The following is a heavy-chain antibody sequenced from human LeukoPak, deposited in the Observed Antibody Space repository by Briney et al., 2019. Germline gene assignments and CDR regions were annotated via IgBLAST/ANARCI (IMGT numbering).Heavy chain of an antibody. D-gene: IGHD5-24*01. CDR1: GGSFSGYY. J-gene: IGHJ4*02. Sequence: PSETLSLTCAVYGGSFSGYYWSWIRQPPGKGLEWIGEINHSGSTNYNPSLKSRVTISVDTSKNQFSLKLSSVTAAGTAVYYCASRRWLQSCFDYWGQGTLVTVSS. CDR3: ASRRWLQSCFDY. V-gene: IGHV4-34*01. CDR2: INHSGST.